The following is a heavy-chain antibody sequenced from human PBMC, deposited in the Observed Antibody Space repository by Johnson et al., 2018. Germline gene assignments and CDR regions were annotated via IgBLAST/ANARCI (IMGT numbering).Heavy chain of an antibody. CDR1: GFTFSSYS. J-gene: IGHJ3*02. CDR2: ISSSSTYI. V-gene: IGHV3-21*01. D-gene: IGHD3-22*01. CDR3: ARVEGNYYESSGYPFDAFDI. Sequence: VQLVESGGGLVKPGGSLRLSCAASGFTFSSYSMNWVRQAPGKGLEWVSSISSSSTYIYYTDSVKGRFAISRDNAQKSLYLQMNSLRAEDTAVYYCARVEGNYYESSGYPFDAFDIWGQGTMVTVSS.